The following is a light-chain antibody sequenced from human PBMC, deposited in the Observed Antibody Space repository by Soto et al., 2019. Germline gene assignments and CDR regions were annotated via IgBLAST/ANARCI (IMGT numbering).Light chain of an antibody. CDR3: SSYTSSSTWV. Sequence: QSALTQPASVSGSPGQSITISSTGTSSDVGGYNYVSWYQQFPGKAPKVMIYEVSNRPSGVSNRFSGSKSGNTASLAISGLQAEDEADYYCSSYTSSSTWVFGGGTKLTVL. CDR1: SSDVGGYNY. J-gene: IGLJ3*02. CDR2: EVS. V-gene: IGLV2-14*01.